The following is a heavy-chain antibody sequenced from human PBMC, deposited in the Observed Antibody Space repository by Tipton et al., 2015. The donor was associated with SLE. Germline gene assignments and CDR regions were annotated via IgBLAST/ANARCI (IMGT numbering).Heavy chain of an antibody. V-gene: IGHV3-43D*04. D-gene: IGHD6-19*01. J-gene: IGHJ4*02. CDR2: ISWDGGDT. Sequence: TLSLTCAASGFNFHDYAMHWVRHVSGKGLEWVSLISWDGGDTKYGDSVKGRFTISRDNRKNSLYLQMNSLRPEDTAVYYCAKDMAASGWLYYFDYWGRGTLVTVSS. CDR1: GFNFHDYA. CDR3: AKDMAASGWLYYFDY.